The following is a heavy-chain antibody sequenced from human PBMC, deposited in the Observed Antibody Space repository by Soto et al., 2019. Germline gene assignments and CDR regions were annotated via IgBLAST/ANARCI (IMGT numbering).Heavy chain of an antibody. V-gene: IGHV1-69*01. CDR3: ARVPSARLNYYYGMDV. Sequence: QVQLVQSGAEVKKPGSSVKVSCKASGGTFSSYAISWVRQAPGKGLEWMGGIIPIFGTANYAQKFQGRVTITADESTSTAYMELSSLRSEDTAVYYCARVPSARLNYYYGMDVWGQGTTVTVSS. D-gene: IGHD6-6*01. CDR2: IIPIFGTA. J-gene: IGHJ6*02. CDR1: GGTFSSYA.